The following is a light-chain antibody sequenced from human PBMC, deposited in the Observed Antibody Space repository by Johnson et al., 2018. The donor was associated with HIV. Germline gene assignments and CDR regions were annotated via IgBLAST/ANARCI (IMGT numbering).Light chain of an antibody. CDR2: ENN. V-gene: IGLV1-51*02. J-gene: IGLJ1*01. Sequence: QSVLTQPPSVSAAPGQKVTISCSGSSSNIGNNYVSWYQQLPGRAPKLLIYENNKRPSGIPDRFSGSKSGTSATLGITGLQTGAEADYYCGTWDTSLSTGGVFGTGTKVTVL. CDR1: SSNIGNNY. CDR3: GTWDTSLSTGGV.